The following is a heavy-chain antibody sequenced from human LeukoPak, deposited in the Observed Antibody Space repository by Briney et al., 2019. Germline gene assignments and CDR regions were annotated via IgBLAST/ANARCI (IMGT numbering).Heavy chain of an antibody. CDR1: GGSISSYY. CDR3: ARGGAILWFGDRRESWFDP. V-gene: IGHV4-59*01. D-gene: IGHD3-10*01. Sequence: SETLSLTCTVSGGSISSYYWSWIRQPPGKGLEWIGYIYYSGSTNYNPSLKSRVTISVDTSKNQFSLKLSSVTAADTAVYYCARGGAILWFGDRRESWFDPWGQGTLVTVSS. CDR2: IYYSGST. J-gene: IGHJ5*02.